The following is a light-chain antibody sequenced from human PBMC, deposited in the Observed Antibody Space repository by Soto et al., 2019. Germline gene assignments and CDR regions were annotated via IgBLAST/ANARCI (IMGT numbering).Light chain of an antibody. J-gene: IGLJ2*01. CDR2: LNSDGSH. Sequence: QPVLTQSPSASASLGASVKLTCTLSSGHSSYAIAWHQQQPEKGPRYLMKLNSDGSHSKGDGIPDRFSGSSSGAERYLTISSLQSEDEADYYCQTWGSGTVVFGGGTKLHVL. V-gene: IGLV4-69*01. CDR3: QTWGSGTVV. CDR1: SGHSSYA.